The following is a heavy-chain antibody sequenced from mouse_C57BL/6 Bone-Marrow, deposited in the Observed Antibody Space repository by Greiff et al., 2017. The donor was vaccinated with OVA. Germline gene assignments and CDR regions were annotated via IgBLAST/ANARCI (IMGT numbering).Heavy chain of an antibody. V-gene: IGHV2-4*01. CDR3: AKPMGGAMDY. D-gene: IGHD1-1*02. J-gene: IGHJ4*01. Sequence: VQLQQSGPGLVQPSQSLSITCTASGFSLTSYGVHWVRQPPGKGLEWLGVIWSGGSTAYYAAFISRLSSSKDNSKSQVFFKMNRLQADDTAIYYCAKPMGGAMDYWGQGTSVTVSS. CDR2: IWSGGST. CDR1: GFSLTSYG.